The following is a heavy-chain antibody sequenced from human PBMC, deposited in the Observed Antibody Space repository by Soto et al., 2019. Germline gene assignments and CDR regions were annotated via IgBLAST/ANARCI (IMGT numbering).Heavy chain of an antibody. V-gene: IGHV4-61*01. J-gene: IGHJ5*02. CDR3: AREGGVLRLSNWLDP. D-gene: IGHD3-3*01. CDR2: ISHSGST. CDR1: GDSVRSDSYY. Sequence: QLQLQESGPVLVKPSDTLSLTCTVSGDSVRSDSYYWSWIRQPPGKRLGWIGYISHSGSTSYNPSLQRRVSMSIDTSKNQFFLELSSVTAADTAIYYGAREGGVLRLSNWLDPWGQGTLVTVAA.